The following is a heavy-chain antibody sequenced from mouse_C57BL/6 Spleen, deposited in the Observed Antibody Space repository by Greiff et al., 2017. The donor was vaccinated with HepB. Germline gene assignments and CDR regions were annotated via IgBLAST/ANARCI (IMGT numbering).Heavy chain of an antibody. D-gene: IGHD2-4*01. CDR3: ARPFYYDYSYYYAMDY. V-gene: IGHV5-6*01. CDR2: ISSGGSYT. Sequence: EVQLVESGGDLVKPGGSLKLSCAASGFTFSSYGMSWVRQTPDKRLEWVATISSGGSYTYYPDSVKGRFTISRDNAKNTLYLQMSSLKSEDTAMYYCARPFYYDYSYYYAMDYWGQGTSVTVSS. J-gene: IGHJ4*01. CDR1: GFTFSSYG.